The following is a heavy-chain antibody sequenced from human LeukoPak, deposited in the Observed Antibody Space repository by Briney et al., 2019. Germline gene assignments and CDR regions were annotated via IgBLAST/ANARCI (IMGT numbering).Heavy chain of an antibody. D-gene: IGHD6-13*01. Sequence: GGSLRLSCAASGFTFSSYAMSWVRQAPGKGLEWVSTISGSGGATYYADSVKGRFTISRDNAKNSLYLQMNSLRAEDTAVYYCARGEYSSSWLLYWGQGTLVTVSS. V-gene: IGHV3-23*01. J-gene: IGHJ4*02. CDR1: GFTFSSYA. CDR2: ISGSGGAT. CDR3: ARGEYSSSWLLY.